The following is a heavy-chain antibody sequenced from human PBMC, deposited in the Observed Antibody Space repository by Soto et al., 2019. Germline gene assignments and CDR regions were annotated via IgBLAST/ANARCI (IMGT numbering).Heavy chain of an antibody. CDR1: GFTFSSYS. V-gene: IGHV3-21*01. CDR3: ARDRQPGIAVADYYFDY. D-gene: IGHD6-19*01. J-gene: IGHJ4*02. CDR2: ISSSSSYI. Sequence: GGSLRLSCAASGFTFSSYSMNWVRQAPGKGLEWVSSISSSSSYIYYADSVKGRFTISRDNAKNSLYLQMNSLRAEDTAVYYCARDRQPGIAVADYYFDYWGQGTLVTVSS.